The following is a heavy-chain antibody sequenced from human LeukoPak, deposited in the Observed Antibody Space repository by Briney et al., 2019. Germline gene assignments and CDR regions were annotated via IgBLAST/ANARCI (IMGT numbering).Heavy chain of an antibody. J-gene: IGHJ3*02. CDR3: ARGGSYLSAFDI. CDR1: GFTFSSYW. D-gene: IGHD1-26*01. CDR2: INTDGSST. Sequence: GGSLRLSCAASGFTFSSYWMHWVRHAPGKGLAWVSRINTDGSSTSYADSVKGGFPISKDNAKNTLYRQMNSLRAEDTAVYYCARGGSYLSAFDIWGQGTMVTVSS. V-gene: IGHV3-74*01.